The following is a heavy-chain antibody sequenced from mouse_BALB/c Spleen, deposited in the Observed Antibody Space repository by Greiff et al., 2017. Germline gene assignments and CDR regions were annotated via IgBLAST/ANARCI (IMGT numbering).Heavy chain of an antibody. CDR3: ARGGLRSAMDY. J-gene: IGHJ4*01. CDR2: ISSGSSTI. CDR1: GFTFSSFG. V-gene: IGHV5-17*02. Sequence: EVNVVESGGGLVQPGGSRKLSCAASGFTFSSFGMHWVRQAPEKGLEWVAYISSGSSTIYYADTVKGRFTISRDNPKNTLFLQMTSLRSEDTAMYYCARGGLRSAMDYWGQGTSVTVSS. D-gene: IGHD3-1*01.